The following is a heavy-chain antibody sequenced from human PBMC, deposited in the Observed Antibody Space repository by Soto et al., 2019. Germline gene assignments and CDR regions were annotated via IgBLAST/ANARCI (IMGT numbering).Heavy chain of an antibody. CDR1: GGSISSSSYY. V-gene: IGHV4-39*01. CDR3: ASHSTYYYGSWRYP. D-gene: IGHD3-10*01. J-gene: IGHJ5*02. CDR2: IYYSGST. Sequence: SETLSLTCTVSGGSISSSSYYWGWIRQHPGKGLEWIGSIYYSGSTYYNPSLKSRVTISVDTSKNQFSLKLSSVTAADTAVYYCASHSTYYYGSWRYPWGQGTLVTVSS.